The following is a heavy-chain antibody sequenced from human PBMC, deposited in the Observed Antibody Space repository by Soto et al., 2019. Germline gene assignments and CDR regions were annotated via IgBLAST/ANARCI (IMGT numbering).Heavy chain of an antibody. J-gene: IGHJ5*02. CDR1: GGSVSSGSYY. CDR3: ASDQNWFDP. V-gene: IGHV4-61*01. Sequence: QVQLQESGPGLVKPSETLSLTCTVSGGSVSSGSYYWSWIRQPPGKGLEWIGYIYYSGSTNYNPSLQSRITISVDTSKNQFSLKLSSVTAADTAVYYCASDQNWFDPWGQGTLVTVSS. CDR2: IYYSGST.